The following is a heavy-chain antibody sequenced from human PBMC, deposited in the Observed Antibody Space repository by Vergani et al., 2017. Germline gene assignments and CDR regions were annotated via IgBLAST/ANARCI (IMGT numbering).Heavy chain of an antibody. J-gene: IGHJ4*03. V-gene: IGHV3-21*01. Sequence: VQLVESGGGVVQPGRSLRLSCAASGFTFSSYSMNWVRQAPGKGLEWVSSISSSSSYIYYADSVKGRFTISRDNAKNSLYLQMNSLRAEDTAVYYCARDPSLTQDYYFDYWGQGTTVTVSA. CDR1: GFTFSSYS. CDR3: ARDPSLTQDYYFDY. D-gene: IGHD3-9*01. CDR2: ISSSSSYI.